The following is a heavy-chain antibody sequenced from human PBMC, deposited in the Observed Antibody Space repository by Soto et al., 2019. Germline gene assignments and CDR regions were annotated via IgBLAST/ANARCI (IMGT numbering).Heavy chain of an antibody. CDR1: RYTFTNFY. D-gene: IGHD1-26*01. V-gene: IGHV1-46*01. J-gene: IGHJ6*02. CDR2: INPSGGST. CDR3: ARSQVGRPLDV. Sequence: XSVKVSCKASRYTFTNFYSHLLRQAPGQGLECMGIINPSGGSTTYPQKFQGRVTMTRDTSTSTVHMELITLRSEDTAVYYCARSQVGRPLDVWGPGTTVTVSS.